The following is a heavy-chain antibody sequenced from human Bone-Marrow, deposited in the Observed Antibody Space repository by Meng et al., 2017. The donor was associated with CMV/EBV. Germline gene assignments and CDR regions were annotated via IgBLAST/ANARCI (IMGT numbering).Heavy chain of an antibody. J-gene: IGHJ5*02. CDR2: ISYDGSNK. Sequence: GGSLRLSCAASGFTFSRYGMHWVRQAPGKGLEWVAVISYDGSNKYYADSVKGRFTISRDNSKNTLYLQMNSLRAEDTAVYYCARDWYDYVWGSYRPSGWFDPWGQGTLVTVSS. CDR1: GFTFSRYG. V-gene: IGHV3-30*19. D-gene: IGHD3-16*02. CDR3: ARDWYDYVWGSYRPSGWFDP.